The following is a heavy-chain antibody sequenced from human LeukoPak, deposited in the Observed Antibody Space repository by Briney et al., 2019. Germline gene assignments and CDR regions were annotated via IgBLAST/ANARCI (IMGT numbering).Heavy chain of an antibody. CDR1: GGSISTYY. CDR2: IYHSGST. Sequence: SETLSLTCTVSGGSISTYYWNWIRQPPGKGLEWIGYIYHSGSTNYNPSLQSRVTISVDTSKNQFSLNLNSVTAADTAVYYCARDNFRGTRGADYWGQGTLVTVSS. J-gene: IGHJ4*02. CDR3: ARDNFRGTRGADY. V-gene: IGHV4-59*01. D-gene: IGHD3-10*01.